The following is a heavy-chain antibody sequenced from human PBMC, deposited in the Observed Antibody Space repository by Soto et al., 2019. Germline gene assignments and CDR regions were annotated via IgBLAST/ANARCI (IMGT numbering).Heavy chain of an antibody. CDR2: IYYSGST. J-gene: IGHJ6*02. Sequence: SETLALTFTVSGGSISSCGYYWSWIRQHPGKGLEWIGYIYYSGSTYYNPSLKSRVTISVDTSKNQFSLKLSSVTAADTAVYYCARDQKVMTTVTSYGMDVWGQGTTVTVSS. CDR1: GGSISSCGYY. V-gene: IGHV4-31*03. D-gene: IGHD4-4*01. CDR3: ARDQKVMTTVTSYGMDV.